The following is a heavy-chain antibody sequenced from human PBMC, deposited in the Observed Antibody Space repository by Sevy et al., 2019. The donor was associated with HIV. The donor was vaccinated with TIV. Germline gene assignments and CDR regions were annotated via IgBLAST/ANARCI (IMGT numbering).Heavy chain of an antibody. CDR2: ISAYNGNT. CDR1: GYTFTSYG. D-gene: IGHD3-10*01. J-gene: IGHJ4*02. Sequence: ASVKVSCKASGYTFTSYGISWVRQAPGQGLEWMGWISAYNGNTNYAQKLQGRVTMTTDTSTSTAYMELGSLRSDDTAVYYCARDIGILLWFGELNFDYWGQGTLVTVSS. V-gene: IGHV1-18*04. CDR3: ARDIGILLWFGELNFDY.